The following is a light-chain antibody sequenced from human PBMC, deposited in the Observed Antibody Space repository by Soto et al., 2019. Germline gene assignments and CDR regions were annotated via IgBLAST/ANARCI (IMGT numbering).Light chain of an antibody. V-gene: IGKV1-27*01. Sequence: DIQMTQSLSSLSASVGDRVTITCRASQDIRNDLAWYQQKPGKVPKVLIHAASTLQSGVPSRFSGSGSGTDFTLTISGLQPDDVATYYCQKCNIAPFTFGPGTKVDIK. J-gene: IGKJ3*01. CDR3: QKCNIAPFT. CDR2: AAS. CDR1: QDIRND.